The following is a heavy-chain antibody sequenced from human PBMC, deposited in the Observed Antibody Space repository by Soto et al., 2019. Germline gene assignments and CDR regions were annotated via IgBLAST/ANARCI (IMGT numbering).Heavy chain of an antibody. J-gene: IGHJ6*03. Sequence: LRLSCAASGFTFDDYAMHWVRQAPGKGLEWVSGISWNSGSIGYADSVKGRFTISRDNAKNSLYLQMNSLRAEDTALYYCAKDIASGYDYYYYYMDVWGKGTTVTVSS. D-gene: IGHD5-12*01. V-gene: IGHV3-9*01. CDR3: AKDIASGYDYYYYYMDV. CDR1: GFTFDDYA. CDR2: ISWNSGSI.